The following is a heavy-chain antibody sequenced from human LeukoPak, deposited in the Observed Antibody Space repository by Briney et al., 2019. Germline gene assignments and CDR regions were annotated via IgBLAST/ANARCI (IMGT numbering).Heavy chain of an antibody. CDR2: INPGDSDT. CDR1: GYSFTSYW. V-gene: IGHV5-51*01. Sequence: GESLKISCKGSGYSFTSYWIGWVRQMPGKGLEWMGIINPGDSDTRYSPSFQGQVTISADKSISTAYLQWSSLKASDTAMYYCARQYSSGYDAFDIWGQGTMVTVSS. D-gene: IGHD6-19*01. CDR3: ARQYSSGYDAFDI. J-gene: IGHJ3*02.